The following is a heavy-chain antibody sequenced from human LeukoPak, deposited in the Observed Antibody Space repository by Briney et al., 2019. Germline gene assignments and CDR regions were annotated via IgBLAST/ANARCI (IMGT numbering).Heavy chain of an antibody. V-gene: IGHV4-34*01. CDR2: INHSGST. Sequence: SETLSLTCAVYGGSFSGYYWSWIRQLPGKGLEWIGEINHSGSTNYNPSLKSRVTISVDTSKNQFSLKLSSVTAADTAVYYCARVVAVAVFYYYGMDVWGQGTTVTVSS. CDR1: GGSFSGYY. CDR3: ARVVAVAVFYYYGMDV. J-gene: IGHJ6*02. D-gene: IGHD6-19*01.